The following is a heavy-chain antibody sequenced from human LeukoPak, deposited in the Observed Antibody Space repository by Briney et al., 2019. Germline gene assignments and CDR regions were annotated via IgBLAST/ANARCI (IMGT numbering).Heavy chain of an antibody. CDR3: ARHDNPQVNIWFGESMMLFDI. V-gene: IGHV3-11*01. CDR2: ISSSGSTI. Sequence: GGSLRLSCAASGFTFSDYYMSWIRQAPGKGLERVSYISSSGSTIYYADSVKGRFTISRDNAKNSLYLQMNSLRAEDTAVYYCARHDNPQVNIWFGESMMLFDIWGQGTMVTVSS. D-gene: IGHD3-10*01. CDR1: GFTFSDYY. J-gene: IGHJ3*02.